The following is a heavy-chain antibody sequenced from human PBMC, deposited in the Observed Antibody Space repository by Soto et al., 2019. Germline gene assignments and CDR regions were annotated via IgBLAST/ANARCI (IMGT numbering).Heavy chain of an antibody. CDR1: EYAFTSYY. V-gene: IGHV1-46*01. CDR3: ARARMHQAPYFFDY. J-gene: IGHJ4*02. D-gene: IGHD2-8*01. Sequence: QVHLVQSVAEVKKPGVSVKVSCEASEYAFTSYYIHWVRQAPGQGFEWMGIVTPSDGSPTYAPKFQGRVTMTRDTSTSTVYMELSSLRSEDTAVYYCARARMHQAPYFFDYWGQGTLVTVSS. CDR2: VTPSDGSP.